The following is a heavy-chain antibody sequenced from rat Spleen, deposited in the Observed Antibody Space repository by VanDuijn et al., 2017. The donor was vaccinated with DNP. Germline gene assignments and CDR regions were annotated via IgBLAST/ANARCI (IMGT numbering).Heavy chain of an antibody. CDR3: AKVRTTGIPGFAY. Sequence: EVQLVESGGGLVQPGRSLKVSCAASGFTFSDYYMAWVRQAPTRGLEWVAYISYDGGSTNYGDSVKGRFTISRDNAENTVYLQMNSLRSEDTATYYCAKVRTTGIPGFAYWGQGTLVTVSS. CDR2: ISYDGGST. J-gene: IGHJ3*01. CDR1: GFTFSDYY. V-gene: IGHV5-20*01. D-gene: IGHD1-9*01.